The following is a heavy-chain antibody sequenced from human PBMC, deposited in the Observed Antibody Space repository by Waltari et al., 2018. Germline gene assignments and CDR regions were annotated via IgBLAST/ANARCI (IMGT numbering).Heavy chain of an antibody. Sequence: QVQLQESGPGLVKPSETLSLTCAVSGYSLSSGYYWGSFRQPPGQGLDWLGSIYHSGSTYYNPTLKRRVTISVDTSKNQFSLKRSWVTAEDTAVYYCARGGAGGRFFDYWGQGTLVTVSS. D-gene: IGHD3-16*01. V-gene: IGHV4-38-2*01. J-gene: IGHJ4*02. CDR1: GYSLSSGYY. CDR2: IYHSGST. CDR3: ARGGAGGRFFDY.